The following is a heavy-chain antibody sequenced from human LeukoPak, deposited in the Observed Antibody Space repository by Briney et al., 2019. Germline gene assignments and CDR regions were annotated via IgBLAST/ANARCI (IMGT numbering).Heavy chain of an antibody. V-gene: IGHV3-13*01. CDR1: GFTFSSFD. CDR3: ARGPPRGKYYYMDV. J-gene: IGHJ6*03. Sequence: GGSLRLACAASGFTFSSFDMHWVRQPTGQGLEWVSTIGTASDTYYPGSVEGRFTLSRDNAKNSLYLQMNSLTAGDTAVYYCARGPPRGKYYYMDVWGKGTTVTVSS. D-gene: IGHD1-1*01. CDR2: IGTASDT.